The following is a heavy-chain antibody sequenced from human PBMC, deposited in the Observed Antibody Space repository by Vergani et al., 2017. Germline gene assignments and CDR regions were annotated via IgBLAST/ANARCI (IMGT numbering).Heavy chain of an antibody. Sequence: QVQLVQSGAEVKKPGASVKVSCKASGYTFTSYGISWVRQAPGQGLEWMGWISAYNGNTNYAQKLQGRVTMTTDTSTSTAYMELRSLRSDDTAVYYCAADLRYCSSTSCYSYYYYGMDVWGQGTTVTVSS. CDR2: ISAYNGNT. D-gene: IGHD2-2*02. CDR3: AADLRYCSSTSCYSYYYYGMDV. V-gene: IGHV1-18*04. CDR1: GYTFTSYG. J-gene: IGHJ6*02.